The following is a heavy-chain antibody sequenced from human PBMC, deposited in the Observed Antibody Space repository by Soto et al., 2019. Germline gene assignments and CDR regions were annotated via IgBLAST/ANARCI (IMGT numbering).Heavy chain of an antibody. V-gene: IGHV5-10-1*01. Sequence: PGETLKISCKGSGYSFTSYWISWVRQMPGKGLEWMGRIDPSDSYTNYSPSFQGHVTISADKSISTAYLQWSSLKASDTAMYYCARVEYYYYGMDVWGQGTTVTVSS. J-gene: IGHJ6*02. CDR2: IDPSDSYT. CDR1: GYSFTSYW. CDR3: ARVEYYYYGMDV.